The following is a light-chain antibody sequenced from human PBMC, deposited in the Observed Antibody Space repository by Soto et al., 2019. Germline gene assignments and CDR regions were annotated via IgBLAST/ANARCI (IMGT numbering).Light chain of an antibody. V-gene: IGKV3-20*01. CDR1: QSVSSSY. CDR3: QQDGSSPMYT. Sequence: EIVMTQSPGTLSLSPGERATLSCRASQSVSSSYLAWYQQKPGQAPRLLIYGASSRATGIPDRFSGSGSGTDFTLTISRLQPEAVAVYYCQQDGSSPMYTFGKGTKLEIK. CDR2: GAS. J-gene: IGKJ2*01.